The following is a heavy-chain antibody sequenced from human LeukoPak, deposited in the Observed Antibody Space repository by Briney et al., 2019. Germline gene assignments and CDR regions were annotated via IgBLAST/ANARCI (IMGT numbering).Heavy chain of an antibody. J-gene: IGHJ4*02. V-gene: IGHV3-74*01. CDR3: ARGTAAAGFDY. CDR1: GFTFSSYW. CDR2: INSDGSST. Sequence: PGGSLRLSCAASGFTFSSYWMHWVRQAPGKGLVWVSRINSDGSSTSYADSVKGRFTISRDNAKNTLYLQMSSLRAEDTAVHYCARGTAAAGFDYWGQGTLVTVSS. D-gene: IGHD6-13*01.